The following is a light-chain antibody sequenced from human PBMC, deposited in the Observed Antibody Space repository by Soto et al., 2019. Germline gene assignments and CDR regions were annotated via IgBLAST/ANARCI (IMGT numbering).Light chain of an antibody. CDR1: QSVISNY. V-gene: IGKV3-20*01. Sequence: EIVLTQSPGTLSLSPGERATLSCRASQSVISNYLAWYQQKPGQPPRLLIYGASSRATGIPDRFSGSGSGTDFTLTISRLEPEDFAVYYCQQYGSSPTWTFGQGTKVDIK. CDR3: QQYGSSPTWT. J-gene: IGKJ1*01. CDR2: GAS.